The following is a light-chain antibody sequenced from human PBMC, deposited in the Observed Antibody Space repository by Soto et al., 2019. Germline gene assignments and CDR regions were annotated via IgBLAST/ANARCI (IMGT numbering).Light chain of an antibody. V-gene: IGLV2-14*01. CDR3: SSYTSSRTAV. CDR1: SSDVGGYKY. J-gene: IGLJ2*01. CDR2: EVS. Sequence: QSALTQPASVSGSPGQSITISCTGSSSDVGGYKYVSWYQQYPGKAPKLMIYEVSNRPSGVSNRFSGSKSGNTASLTISGLQAEDGADYYCSSYTSSRTAVFGGGTQLTVL.